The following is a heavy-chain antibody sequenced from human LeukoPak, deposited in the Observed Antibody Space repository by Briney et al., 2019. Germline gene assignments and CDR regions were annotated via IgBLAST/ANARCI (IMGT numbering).Heavy chain of an antibody. CDR3: AREVTPFFAGNDAFDI. J-gene: IGHJ3*02. V-gene: IGHV4-39*07. D-gene: IGHD3-3*01. Sequence: SETLSLTCTVSGGSISSSSYYWGWIRQPPGKGLEWIGSIYYSGSTYYNPSLKSRVTISVDTSKNQFSLKLSSVTAADTAVYYCAREVTPFFAGNDAFDIWGQGTMVTVSS. CDR1: GGSISSSSYY. CDR2: IYYSGST.